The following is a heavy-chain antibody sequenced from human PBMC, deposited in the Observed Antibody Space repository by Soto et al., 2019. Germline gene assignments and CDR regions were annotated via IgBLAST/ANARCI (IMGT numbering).Heavy chain of an antibody. CDR2: INHSGST. D-gene: IGHD6-13*01. CDR1: GGYFSGYY. Sequence: SETNSLTCAVYGGYFSGYYWSWIRQPPGKGLEWIGEINHSGSTNYNPSLKSRVTISVDTSKNQFSLKLSSVTAADTAVYYCARTLAAAGNYYYYMDVWGKGTTVTGSS. V-gene: IGHV4-34*01. J-gene: IGHJ6*03. CDR3: ARTLAAAGNYYYYMDV.